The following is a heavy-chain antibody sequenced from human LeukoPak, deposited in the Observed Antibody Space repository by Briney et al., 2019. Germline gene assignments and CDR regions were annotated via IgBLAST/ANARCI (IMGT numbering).Heavy chain of an antibody. CDR3: ASGFGTDTAPDY. V-gene: IGHV1-69*06. D-gene: IGHD5-18*01. J-gene: IGHJ4*02. Sequence: ASVKVSCKASGGTFSSYAISWLRQAPGQGLEWMDGIIPIFGTANYAQKYQGRVTITADKSTSTAYMELSSLRSEDTAVYYCASGFGTDTAPDYWGQGTLVTVSS. CDR2: IIPIFGTA. CDR1: GGTFSSYA.